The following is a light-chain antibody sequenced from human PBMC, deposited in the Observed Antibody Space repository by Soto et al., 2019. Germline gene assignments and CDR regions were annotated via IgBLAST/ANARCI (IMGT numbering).Light chain of an antibody. V-gene: IGKV1-5*03. CDR3: QQYNSYSPT. Sequence: DIQMTQSPSTLSTSVGDRVTITCRASQSISVWLAWYQQKAGKAPNRLIYKASRLESGVPSRFSGSGSETEFTLTLSGLQPGDSATYYCQQYNSYSPTLGQGTKGEVK. CDR2: KAS. CDR1: QSISVW. J-gene: IGKJ1*01.